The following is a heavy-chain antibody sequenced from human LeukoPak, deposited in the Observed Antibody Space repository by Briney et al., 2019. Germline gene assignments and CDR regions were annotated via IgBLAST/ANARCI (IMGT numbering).Heavy chain of an antibody. Sequence: GGSLRLSCAASGFTFSSYSMSWVRQAPGKGLEWVANIKQDGSEKYYVDSVKGRFTISRDNAKNSLYLQMNSLRAEDTAVYYCSGIKRITIFGVITDDNWFDPWGQGTLVTVSS. J-gene: IGHJ5*02. CDR1: GFTFSSYS. CDR2: IKQDGSEK. D-gene: IGHD3-3*01. CDR3: SGIKRITIFGVITDDNWFDP. V-gene: IGHV3-7*01.